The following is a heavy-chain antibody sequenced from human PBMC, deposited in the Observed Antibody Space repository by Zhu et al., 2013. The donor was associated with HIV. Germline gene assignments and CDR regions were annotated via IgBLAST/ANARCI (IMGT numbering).Heavy chain of an antibody. CDR1: GGSVSSGSNY. Sequence: QVQLQESGPGLVKPSETLSLTCTVSGGSVSSGSNYWSWIRQPPGKGLEWIGYVYYGGSTNYNPSLKSRVTLSVDTSKNQFSLKLSAVTAADTAVYHCAREGPRGSDWGQGNPGHRLL. CDR2: VYYGGST. CDR3: AREGPRGSD. V-gene: IGHV4-61*01. D-gene: IGHD2-15*01. J-gene: IGHJ4*02.